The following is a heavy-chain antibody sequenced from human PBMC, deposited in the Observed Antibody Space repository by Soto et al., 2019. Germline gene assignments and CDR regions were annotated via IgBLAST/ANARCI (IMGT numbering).Heavy chain of an antibody. D-gene: IGHD3-22*01. Sequence: ASVKVSCKVSGYTLTELSMHWVRQAPGKGLEWMGGFDPEDGETIYAQKFQGRVTMTEDTSTDTAYMELSSLRSEDTAVYYCATKDYYDSTGYYYLGAFDIWGQGTMVTVS. CDR2: FDPEDGET. V-gene: IGHV1-24*01. J-gene: IGHJ3*02. CDR3: ATKDYYDSTGYYYLGAFDI. CDR1: GYTLTELS.